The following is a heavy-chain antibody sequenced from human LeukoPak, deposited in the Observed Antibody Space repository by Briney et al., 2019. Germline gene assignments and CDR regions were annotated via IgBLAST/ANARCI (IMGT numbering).Heavy chain of an antibody. D-gene: IGHD5-24*01. Sequence: ASVKVSCKVSGYTLTELSMHWVRQAPGQGLEWMGWINPNSGGTNYAQKFQGRVTMTRDTSISTAYMELSRLRSDDTAVYYCASDVHGYNYGWGQGTLVTVSS. CDR1: GYTLTELS. V-gene: IGHV1-2*02. CDR2: INPNSGGT. CDR3: ASDVHGYNYG. J-gene: IGHJ4*02.